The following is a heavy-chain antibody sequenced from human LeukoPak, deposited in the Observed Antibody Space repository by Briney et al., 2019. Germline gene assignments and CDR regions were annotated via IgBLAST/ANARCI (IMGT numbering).Heavy chain of an antibody. CDR3: AKENTRTTAYFEY. V-gene: IGHV3-23*01. Sequence: GGSLRLSCAASGFALGAYDMSWVRQAPGKGLEWVSAITSEGTTYYGDSVRGRFTISRDESRNTLYLQMSRLSVGDTAVYYCAKENTRTTAYFEYWGQGSLVTVSS. CDR1: GFALGAYD. CDR2: ITSEGTT. D-gene: IGHD3-9*01. J-gene: IGHJ4*02.